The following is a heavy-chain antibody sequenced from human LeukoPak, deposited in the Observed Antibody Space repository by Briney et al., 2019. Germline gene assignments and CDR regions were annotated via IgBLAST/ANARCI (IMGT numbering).Heavy chain of an antibody. CDR2: INHSGST. CDR1: GGSFSGYY. Sequence: SETLSLTCAVYGGSFSGYYWSWIRQPPGKGLEWIGEINHSGSTNYNPSLKSRVTISVDTSKNQFSLKLSSVTAADTAVYYCARHFVDCSSTSCPSFFDYWGQGTLVTVSS. D-gene: IGHD2-2*01. J-gene: IGHJ4*02. CDR3: ARHFVDCSSTSCPSFFDY. V-gene: IGHV4-34*01.